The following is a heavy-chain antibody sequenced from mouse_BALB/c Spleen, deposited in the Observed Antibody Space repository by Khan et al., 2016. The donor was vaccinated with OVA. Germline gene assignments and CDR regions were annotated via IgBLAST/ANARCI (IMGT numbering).Heavy chain of an antibody. J-gene: IGHJ3*01. CDR2: INPSNNYT. Sequence: VQLQESGAELARPGASVKMSCKASGYTFTSYTMHWVRQRPGQAPEWIGHINPSNNYTNYNQNFKDKATLIVDKSSSTAYMQLSSLTAEDSAVYYCVRVGAYHRSDGWFAYWGQGTLVTVSA. CDR3: VRVGAYHRSDGWFAY. CDR1: GYTFTSYT. V-gene: IGHV1-4*01. D-gene: IGHD2-14*01.